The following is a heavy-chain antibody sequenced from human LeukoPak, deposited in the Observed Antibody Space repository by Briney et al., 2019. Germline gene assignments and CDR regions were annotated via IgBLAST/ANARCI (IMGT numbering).Heavy chain of an antibody. V-gene: IGHV3-21*01. CDR1: GFTFSTYN. J-gene: IGHJ4*02. CDR2: ITSSSSYI. D-gene: IGHD3-9*01. CDR3: ARVKGVGYDILTGLDY. Sequence: GGSLRLSCAASGFTFSTYNMNWVRQAPGKGLEWVSSITSSSSYIYYADSVKGRFTISRDNAKSSLYLQLNNLRAEDTAVYYCARVKGVGYDILTGLDYWGQGTLVTVSS.